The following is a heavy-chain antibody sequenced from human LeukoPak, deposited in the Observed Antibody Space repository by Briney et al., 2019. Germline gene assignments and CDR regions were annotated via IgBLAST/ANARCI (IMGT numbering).Heavy chain of an antibody. Sequence: ASVKVSCKASGYTFTSYYMHWVRQAPGRGLEWMGIINPSGGSTSYAQKFQGRVTMTRDTSTSTVYMELSSLRSEDTAVYYCARGGQVVVVAATLPYYYYGMDVWGQGTTVTVSS. J-gene: IGHJ6*02. CDR3: ARGGQVVVVAATLPYYYYGMDV. D-gene: IGHD2-15*01. CDR2: INPSGGST. CDR1: GYTFTSYY. V-gene: IGHV1-46*01.